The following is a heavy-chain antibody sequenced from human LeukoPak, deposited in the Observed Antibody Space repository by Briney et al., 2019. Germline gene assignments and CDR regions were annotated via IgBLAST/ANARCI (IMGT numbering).Heavy chain of an antibody. CDR2: IIPIFGTA. CDR1: GGSFSSYA. V-gene: IGHV1-69*13. J-gene: IGHJ6*04. Sequence: ASVKVSCKASGGSFSSYAISWVRQDPGQGREWMGGIIPIFGTANYAQKFQGRVTITADESTSTAYMELSSLRSEDTAVYYCASAAPYSSSLGVWGKGTTVTISS. CDR3: ASAAPYSSSLGV. D-gene: IGHD6-13*01.